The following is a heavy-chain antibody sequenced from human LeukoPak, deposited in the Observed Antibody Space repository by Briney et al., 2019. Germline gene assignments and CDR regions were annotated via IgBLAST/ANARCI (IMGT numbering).Heavy chain of an antibody. D-gene: IGHD3-10*01. CDR3: ARDYLVRGVILDYGMDV. Sequence: ASVKVSCKASGYTFTGYYMHWVRQAPGQGLEWMGWINPNSAGTNYAQKFQGRVTMTRDTSISTAYMELSRLRSDDTAVYYCARDYLVRGVILDYGMDVWGQGTTVTVSS. V-gene: IGHV1-2*02. CDR2: INPNSAGT. J-gene: IGHJ6*02. CDR1: GYTFTGYY.